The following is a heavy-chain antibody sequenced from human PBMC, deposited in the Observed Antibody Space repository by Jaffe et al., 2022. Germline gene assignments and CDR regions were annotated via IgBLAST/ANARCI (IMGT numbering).Heavy chain of an antibody. J-gene: IGHJ6*03. Sequence: EVQLVESGGGLVQPGRSLRLSCIASGFTFGDYAMSWVRQAPGKGLEWVGFLRSKAYGGTTEYAASVKGRFTISRDDSKNIAHLQMNSLKTEDTAVYYCTRDRSSSGWYYYYYYMDVWGKGTTVTVSS. CDR3: TRDRSSSGWYYYYYYMDV. CDR2: LRSKAYGGTT. CDR1: GFTFGDYA. D-gene: IGHD6-19*01. V-gene: IGHV3-49*04.